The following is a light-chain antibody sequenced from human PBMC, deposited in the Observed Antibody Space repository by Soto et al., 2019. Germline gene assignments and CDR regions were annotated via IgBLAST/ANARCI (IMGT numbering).Light chain of an antibody. Sequence: QSVLTQPPTVSGAPGQRVTISCTGGTSNIGAGYDVHWYQQFPGTAPKLLIYANTNRPSGIPDRFSGSKSGASASLAITGLQSEDEADYYCQSYDSRLSGSKVFGGGTKVTVL. V-gene: IGLV1-40*01. CDR1: TSNIGAGYD. CDR2: ANT. J-gene: IGLJ3*02. CDR3: QSYDSRLSGSKV.